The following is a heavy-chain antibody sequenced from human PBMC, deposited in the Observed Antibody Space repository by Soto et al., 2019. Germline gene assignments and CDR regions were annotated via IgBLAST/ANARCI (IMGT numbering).Heavy chain of an antibody. Sequence: PSETLSLTCTVSGGSISSYYWSWIRQPPGKGLEWIGYIYYSGSTNYNPSLKSRVTISVDTSKNQFSLKLSSVTAADTAVYYCARVGLSATGAYYYYMDVWGKGTTVTVSS. CDR1: GGSISSYY. V-gene: IGHV4-59*01. CDR2: IYYSGST. D-gene: IGHD3-10*01. J-gene: IGHJ6*03. CDR3: ARVGLSATGAYYYYMDV.